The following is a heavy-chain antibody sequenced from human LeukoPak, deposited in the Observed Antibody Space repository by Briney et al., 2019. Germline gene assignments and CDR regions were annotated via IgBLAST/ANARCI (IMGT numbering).Heavy chain of an antibody. V-gene: IGHV3-74*01. CDR3: ARGGVSGGFDY. Sequence: PGESLRLSCAASGFTLSNSWMFWVRQPPGKGLKYVSEINNDGSRTSYADSVKGRFTISRDGAENTLFLQMNSLRAEDTAVYFCARGGVSGGFDYWGQGTLVTVSS. J-gene: IGHJ4*02. CDR1: GFTLSNSW. D-gene: IGHD3-10*01. CDR2: INNDGSRT.